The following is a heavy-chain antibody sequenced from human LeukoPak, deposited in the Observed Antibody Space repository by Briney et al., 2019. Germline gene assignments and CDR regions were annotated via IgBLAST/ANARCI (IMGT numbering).Heavy chain of an antibody. CDR2: INSDGSST. D-gene: IGHD3-10*01. Sequence: GGSLRLSCAASGFTFSSYWMHWVRQAPGKGLVWVSRINSDGSSTSYADSVKGRFTISRDNAKNSLYLQMNSLRAEDTAVYYCTTRSITMVRGVPYYFDYWGQGTLLTVSS. J-gene: IGHJ4*02. CDR3: TTRSITMVRGVPYYFDY. CDR1: GFTFSSYW. V-gene: IGHV3-74*01.